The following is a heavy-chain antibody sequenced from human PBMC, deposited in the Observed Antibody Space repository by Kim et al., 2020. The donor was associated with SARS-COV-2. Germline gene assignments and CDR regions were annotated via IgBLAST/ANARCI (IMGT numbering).Heavy chain of an antibody. J-gene: IGHJ4*02. CDR3: ARTRSGGYYFDY. Sequence: SETLSLTCTVSSGSISSSSYYWGWLRQPPGKGLEWIGLIYYSGSTYYNPSLKSRVTISVDTSKNQFSLKLSSVTAADTAMSYCARTRSGGYYFDYWGQGTLVTVSS. D-gene: IGHD3-10*01. CDR1: SGSISSSSYY. V-gene: IGHV4-39*01. CDR2: IYYSGST.